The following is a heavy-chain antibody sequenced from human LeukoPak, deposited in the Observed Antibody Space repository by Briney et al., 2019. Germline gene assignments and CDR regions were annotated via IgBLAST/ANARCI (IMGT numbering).Heavy chain of an antibody. CDR3: AKDRVSSSPPGHYFDY. V-gene: IGHV3-23*01. CDR2: ISGSGGST. J-gene: IGHJ4*02. D-gene: IGHD6-13*01. CDR1: GFTFSSYA. Sequence: PGGSLRLSCAASGFTFSSYAMTWVRQAPGKGLEWVSGISGSGGSTYYADSVKGRFTISRDNSKNTLYVQINSLRAEDTAVYYCAKDRVSSSPPGHYFDYWGQGTLVTVSS.